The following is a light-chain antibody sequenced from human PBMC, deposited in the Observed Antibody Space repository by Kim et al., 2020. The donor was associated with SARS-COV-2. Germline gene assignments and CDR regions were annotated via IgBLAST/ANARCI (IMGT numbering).Light chain of an antibody. Sequence: EIVMTQSPVTLSVSPGERATLSCRASQSVNSNLGWYQQKPGQAPRLLIYGASTRATGIPARFSGSGSGTDFTLTINSLQSEDFAVYYCQNYNNWPLTFGGGTKLEI. CDR1: QSVNSN. J-gene: IGKJ4*01. CDR3: QNYNNWPLT. V-gene: IGKV3-15*01. CDR2: GAS.